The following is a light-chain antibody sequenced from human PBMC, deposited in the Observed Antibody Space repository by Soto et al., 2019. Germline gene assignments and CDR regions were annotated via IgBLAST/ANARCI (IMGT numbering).Light chain of an antibody. J-gene: IGLJ1*01. CDR2: EVS. CDR1: SSDIGAYNY. Sequence: QSVLTQPASVSGSPGQSITISCTGTSSDIGAYNYVPWYQQHPGKAPKLMIYEVSNRPSGVSNRFSGSKSGHTASLTISGLQAEDEADYYCNSYTSSTTVEVFGTGTKLTVL. V-gene: IGLV2-14*01. CDR3: NSYTSSTTVEV.